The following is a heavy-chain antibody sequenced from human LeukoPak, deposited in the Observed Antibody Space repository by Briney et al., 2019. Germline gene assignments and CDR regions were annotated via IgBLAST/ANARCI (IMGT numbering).Heavy chain of an antibody. CDR1: GGSFSGYY. D-gene: IGHD3-9*01. CDR3: ARARDNYYYYGMDV. V-gene: IGHV4-34*01. Sequence: SETLSLTCAVYGGSFSGYYWSWIRQPPGKGLEWIGEINHSGSTNYNPSLKSRVTISVDTSKNQFSLKLSSVTAADTAVYYCARARDNYYYYGMDVWGQGTTVTVSS. J-gene: IGHJ6*02. CDR2: INHSGST.